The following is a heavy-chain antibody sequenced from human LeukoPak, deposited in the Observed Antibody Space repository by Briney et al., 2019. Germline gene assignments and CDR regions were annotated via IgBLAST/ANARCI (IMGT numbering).Heavy chain of an antibody. CDR1: GGSISSSSYY. J-gene: IGHJ4*02. V-gene: IGHV4-39*07. CDR3: ARDRANWGYFDY. D-gene: IGHD7-27*01. CDR2: IYYSGST. Sequence: PSETLSLTCTVSGGSISSSSYYWGWIRQPPGKGLEWIGSIYYSGSTYYNPSLKSRVTISVDTSKNQFSLKLSSVTAADTAVYYCARDRANWGYFDYWGQGTLVTVSS.